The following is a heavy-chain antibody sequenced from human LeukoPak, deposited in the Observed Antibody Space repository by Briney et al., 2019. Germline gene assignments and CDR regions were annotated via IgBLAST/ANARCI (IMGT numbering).Heavy chain of an antibody. Sequence: ASVKVSCKASGGTFSSYAISWVQQAPGQGLEWMGGIIPIFGTANYAQKFQGRVTITADESTSTAYMELSSLRSEDTAVYYCARDIVVVVAATPEYYYYYGMDVWGQGTTVTVSS. J-gene: IGHJ6*02. CDR1: GGTFSSYA. CDR3: ARDIVVVVAATPEYYYYYGMDV. V-gene: IGHV1-69*13. CDR2: IIPIFGTA. D-gene: IGHD2-15*01.